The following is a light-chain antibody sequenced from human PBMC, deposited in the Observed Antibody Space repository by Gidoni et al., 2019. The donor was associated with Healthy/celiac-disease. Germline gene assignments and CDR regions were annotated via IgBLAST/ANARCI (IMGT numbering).Light chain of an antibody. Sequence: DIQMTQSPSFRSASVGERVTITCRSSQSISSYLNWYQQKPGKAPKLLIYAASSLQSGVPSRFSGSGSGTDFTLTISSLQPEDFATYYCQQSYSTPLYTCGQGTKLEIK. V-gene: IGKV1-39*01. J-gene: IGKJ2*01. CDR2: AAS. CDR3: QQSYSTPLYT. CDR1: QSISSY.